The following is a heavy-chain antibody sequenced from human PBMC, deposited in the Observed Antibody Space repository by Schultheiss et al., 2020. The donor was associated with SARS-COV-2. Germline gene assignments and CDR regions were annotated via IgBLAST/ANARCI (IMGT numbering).Heavy chain of an antibody. CDR2: ISGSGGST. V-gene: IGHV3-23*01. Sequence: GESLKISCVVSGFTFSSYSMNWVRQAPGKGLEWVSAISGSGGSTYYADSVKGRFTISRDNSKNTLYLQMNSLRAEDTAVYYCASREGGPSGYWGQGTLVTVSS. CDR3: ASREGGPSGY. J-gene: IGHJ4*02. CDR1: GFTFSSYS. D-gene: IGHD2-15*01.